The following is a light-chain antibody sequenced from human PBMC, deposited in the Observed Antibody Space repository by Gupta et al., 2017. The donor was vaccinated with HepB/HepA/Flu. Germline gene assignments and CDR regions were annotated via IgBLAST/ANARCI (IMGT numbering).Light chain of an antibody. V-gene: IGKV3-11*01. CDR2: DTS. CDR1: ENIHNY. Sequence: EVVLTQSPATLSLSPGERATLSCRASENIHNYLAWYQQKPGQAPRLLIHDTSLRASGIPARISGSGSETDFTLTISSLEPEDFAVYYCQQHGKCPLSFGGGTMVDIK. CDR3: QQHGKCPLS. J-gene: IGKJ4*01.